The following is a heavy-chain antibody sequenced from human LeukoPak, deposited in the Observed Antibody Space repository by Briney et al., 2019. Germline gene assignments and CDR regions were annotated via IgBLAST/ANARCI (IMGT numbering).Heavy chain of an antibody. J-gene: IGHJ4*02. Sequence: SETLSLTCAVYGGSFSGYYWSWIRQPPGKGLEWIGEINHSGSTNYNPSLKSRVTISVDKSKNQFSLKLSSVTAADTAVYYCARGRGSWGPFDYWGQGTLVTVSS. V-gene: IGHV4-34*01. CDR1: GGSFSGYY. D-gene: IGHD6-13*01. CDR2: INHSGST. CDR3: ARGRGSWGPFDY.